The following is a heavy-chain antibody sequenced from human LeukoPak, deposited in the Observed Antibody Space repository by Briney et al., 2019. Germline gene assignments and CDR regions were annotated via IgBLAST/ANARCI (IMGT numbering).Heavy chain of an antibody. CDR3: AKITVGATTGDY. J-gene: IGHJ4*02. CDR1: GFTFSSYG. CDR2: IRYDGSNK. V-gene: IGHV3-30*02. Sequence: GGSLRLSCAASGFTFSSYGMHWVRQATGKGLEWVAFIRYDGSNKYYADSVKGRFTISRDNSKNTLYLQMNSLRAEDTAVYYCAKITVGATTGDYWGQGTLVTVSS. D-gene: IGHD1-26*01.